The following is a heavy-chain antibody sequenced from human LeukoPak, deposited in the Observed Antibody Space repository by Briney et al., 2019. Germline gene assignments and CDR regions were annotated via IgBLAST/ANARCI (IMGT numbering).Heavy chain of an antibody. CDR2: IRSKAYGGTT. Sequence: PGRSLRLSCTASGFTFGDHAMSWVRQAPGKGLEWLGFIRSKAYGGTTEYAASAKGRFTISRDDSKSIAYLQMNSLTTEDTAVYSSRGPTQQWPYSGTDVWGQGTTVIVSS. CDR3: RGPTQQWPYSGTDV. V-gene: IGHV3-49*04. J-gene: IGHJ6*02. D-gene: IGHD5-18*01. CDR1: GFTFGDHA.